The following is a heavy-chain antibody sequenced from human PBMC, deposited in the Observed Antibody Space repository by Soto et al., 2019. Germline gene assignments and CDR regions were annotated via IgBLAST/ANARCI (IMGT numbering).Heavy chain of an antibody. CDR2: IYPDDSDV. V-gene: IGHV5-51*01. CDR3: ARPFDTSGWYDH. D-gene: IGHD6-19*01. CDR1: GYSFTSYW. J-gene: IGHJ5*02. Sequence: GESLKISCKGSGYSFTSYWIGWVRQMPGKGLECMGIIYPDDSDVRYSPSFQGQVIISADKSISTAYLQWSSLKASDTAMYYCARPFDTSGWYDHWGQGTLVTVSS.